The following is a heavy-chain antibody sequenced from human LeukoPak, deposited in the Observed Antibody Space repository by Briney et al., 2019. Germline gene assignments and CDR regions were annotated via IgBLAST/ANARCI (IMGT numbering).Heavy chain of an antibody. D-gene: IGHD2-15*01. CDR3: AKGRDCSGGSCAFRPFDY. CDR2: INTAAGT. Sequence: GGSLRLSCTASGFTFSAYTLSWVRQAPEKGLECLSAINTAAGTSYADSVRGRFTISRDNSKNTLFLHMESLRAEDAAVYYCAKGRDCSGGSCAFRPFDYWGQGTLVSVSS. V-gene: IGHV3-23*01. CDR1: GFTFSAYT. J-gene: IGHJ4*02.